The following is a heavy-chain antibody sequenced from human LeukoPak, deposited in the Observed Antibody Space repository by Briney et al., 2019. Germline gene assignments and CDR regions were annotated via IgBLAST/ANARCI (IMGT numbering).Heavy chain of an antibody. CDR3: AAVGPDDAFDI. CDR2: ITPSGGST. D-gene: IGHD6-19*01. V-gene: IGHV1-46*01. J-gene: IGHJ3*02. Sequence: ASVKVSCKASGYTFTNYYMHWVRQAPGQGLEWLGLITPSGGSTWYAQKFQGRVTITRDMSTSTAYVELSSLRSEDTAVYYCAAVGPDDAFDIWGQGTMVTVSS. CDR1: GYTFTNYY.